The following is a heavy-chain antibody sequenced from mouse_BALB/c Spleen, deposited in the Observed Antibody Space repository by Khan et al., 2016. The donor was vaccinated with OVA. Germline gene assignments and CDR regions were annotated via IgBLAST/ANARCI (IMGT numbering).Heavy chain of an antibody. CDR1: GFSLTSYG. J-gene: IGHJ1*01. D-gene: IGHD2-4*01. CDR3: ARFYDYEGYFDV. Sequence: QVQLKESGPGLVQPSQNLSITCTVSGFSLTSYGVHWVRQPPGKGLVWLGVIWSYGSTDYNAAFISRLSISKDNSKSQVFFKMNSLQADDTAIYYCARFYDYEGYFDVWGAGTTVTVSS. V-gene: IGHV2-4*02. CDR2: IWSYGST.